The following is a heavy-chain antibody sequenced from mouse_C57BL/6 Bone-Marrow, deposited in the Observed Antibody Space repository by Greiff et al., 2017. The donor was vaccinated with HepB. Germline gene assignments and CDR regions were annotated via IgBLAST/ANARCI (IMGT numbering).Heavy chain of an antibody. J-gene: IGHJ2*01. CDR1: GYAFTNYL. D-gene: IGHD2-12*01. CDR2: INPGSGGT. V-gene: IGHV1-54*01. Sequence: VQLQQSGAELVRPGTSVKVSCKASGYAFTNYLIEWVKQRPGQGLEWIGLINPGSGGTNYNEKFKGKATLTADKSSSTAYMQLSSLTSEDSAVYFCARSGRRGFDYWGQGTTLTVSS. CDR3: ARSGRRGFDY.